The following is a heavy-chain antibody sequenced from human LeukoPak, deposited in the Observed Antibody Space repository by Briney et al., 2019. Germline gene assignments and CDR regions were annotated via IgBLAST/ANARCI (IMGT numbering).Heavy chain of an antibody. CDR2: IYYAGST. CDR1: GGSISTYY. V-gene: IGHV4-59*01. D-gene: IGHD5-12*01. J-gene: IGHJ4*02. CDR3: ARDRGDGFDYFWDY. Sequence: SETLSLTCTVSGGSISTYYWSWIRQPPGKGLEWIGYIYYAGSTNYNPSLKSRVTISVDTSKNQFSLKLSSVTAADTAVYYCARDRGDGFDYFWDYWGQGTLVTVSS.